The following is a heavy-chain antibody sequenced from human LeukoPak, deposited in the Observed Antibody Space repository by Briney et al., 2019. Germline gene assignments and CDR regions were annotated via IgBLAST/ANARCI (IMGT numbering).Heavy chain of an antibody. CDR3: ARNYYDGSGYYF. CDR1: GSSISSSSYY. Sequence: PSETLSLTCTVSGSSISSSSYYWVWIRQPPGKGLEWIGSLYYSGSTHYKPSLKSRVAIFVDTSKNQFSLRLSSVTAADAAVYYCARNYYDGSGYYFWGQGTQVTVSS. V-gene: IGHV4-39*01. J-gene: IGHJ4*02. D-gene: IGHD3-22*01. CDR2: LYYSGST.